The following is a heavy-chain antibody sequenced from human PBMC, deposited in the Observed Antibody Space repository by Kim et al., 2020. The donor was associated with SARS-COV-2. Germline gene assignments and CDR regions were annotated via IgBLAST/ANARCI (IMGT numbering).Heavy chain of an antibody. J-gene: IGHJ4*02. V-gene: IGHV3-30*01. CDR3: ARDSGSSWYSVDY. D-gene: IGHD6-13*01. Sequence: ADAVKGRFTISRDNSKNTLYLQMNSLRAEDTAVYYCARDSGSSWYSVDYWGQGTLVTVSS.